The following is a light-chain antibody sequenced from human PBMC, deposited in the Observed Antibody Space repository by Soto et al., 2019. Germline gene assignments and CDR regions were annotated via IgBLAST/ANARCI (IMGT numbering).Light chain of an antibody. CDR3: QQRSNWPPNT. CDR1: ENIGTR. Sequence: VLTQSPAALSLSPGERATLSCRASENIGTRLAWYQQKPGQTPRLLIYDASQWASGIPARFSGSGSGTDFTLTISSLEPEDFALYYCQQRSNWPPNTFGRGTRLEI. CDR2: DAS. V-gene: IGKV3-11*01. J-gene: IGKJ2*01.